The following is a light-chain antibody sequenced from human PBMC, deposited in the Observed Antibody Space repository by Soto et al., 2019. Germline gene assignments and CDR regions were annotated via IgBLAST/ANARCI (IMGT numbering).Light chain of an antibody. J-gene: IGLJ2*01. Sequence: QPVLTQSPSASASLGASVTLTCTLSSGHSNYAIAWHQQQSEKGPRYLMKLNSDGSHSKGDGIPDRFSGSSSGAERYLTISGLQSEDEADYYCQTWGSGIVVFGGGTKLTVL. CDR2: LNSDGSH. V-gene: IGLV4-69*01. CDR1: SGHSNYA. CDR3: QTWGSGIVV.